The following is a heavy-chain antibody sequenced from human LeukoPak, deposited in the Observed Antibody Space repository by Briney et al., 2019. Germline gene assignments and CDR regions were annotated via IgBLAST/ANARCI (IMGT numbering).Heavy chain of an antibody. CDR3: ARGRHYGSGSYYNRDHYYGMDV. CDR2: IYYSGST. Sequence: SETLSLTCTVSGGSISSSSYYWGWIRQPPGKGLEWIGSIYYSGSTYYNPSLKSRVTISVDTSKNQFSLKLSSVTAADTAVYYCARGRHYGSGSYYNRDHYYGMDVWGQGTTVTVSS. D-gene: IGHD3-10*01. V-gene: IGHV4-39*07. J-gene: IGHJ6*02. CDR1: GGSISSSSYY.